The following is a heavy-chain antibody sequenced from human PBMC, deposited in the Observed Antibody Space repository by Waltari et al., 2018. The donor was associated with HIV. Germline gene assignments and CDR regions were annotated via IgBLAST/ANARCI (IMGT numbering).Heavy chain of an antibody. V-gene: IGHV4-34*02. J-gene: IGHJ3*01. D-gene: IGHD6-25*01. CDR1: GGSFNGYY. CDR3: ASSATTSLRDSFDV. Sequence: HVQLQQWGAGLLKPSETLSLTCAVSGGSFNGYYWTWLRQPPGKGLEWIAEVNHSGAANYNPALKSRVTMSVDTSKRQFSLRLTSMTVADTALYFCASSATTSLRDSFDVWGQGTMVIVSS. CDR2: VNHSGAA.